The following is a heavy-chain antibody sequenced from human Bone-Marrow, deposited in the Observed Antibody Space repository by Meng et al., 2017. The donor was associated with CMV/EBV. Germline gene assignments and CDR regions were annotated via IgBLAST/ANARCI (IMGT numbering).Heavy chain of an antibody. D-gene: IGHD2-15*01. CDR2: IYYSGST. CDR3: ARVGYCSGGSCYQPFDY. Sequence: SETLSLTCTVSGGSISSSSYYWGWIRQPPGKGLEWIGSIYYSGSTYYNPSLKSRVTISVDTSKNQFSLKLSSVTAADTAVYYCARVGYCSGGSCYQPFDYWGQGTLVTGYS. V-gene: IGHV4-39*07. CDR1: GGSISSSSYY. J-gene: IGHJ4*02.